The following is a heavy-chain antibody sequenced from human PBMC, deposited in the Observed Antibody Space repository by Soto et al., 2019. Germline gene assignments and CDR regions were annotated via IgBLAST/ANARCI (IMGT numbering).Heavy chain of an antibody. D-gene: IGHD2-2*01. CDR3: ARRLGYCSSTSCYGNWFDP. V-gene: IGHV4-34*01. CDR2: INHSGST. Sequence: SETLSLTCAVYGGSFSGYYWSWIRQPPGKGLEWIGEINHSGSTNYNPSLKSRVTISVDTSKNQFSLKLSSVTAADTAVYYCARRLGYCSSTSCYGNWFDPWGQGTLVTVSS. CDR1: GGSFSGYY. J-gene: IGHJ5*02.